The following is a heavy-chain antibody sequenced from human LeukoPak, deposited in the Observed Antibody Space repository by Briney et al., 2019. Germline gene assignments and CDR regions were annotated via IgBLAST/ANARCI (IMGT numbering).Heavy chain of an antibody. CDR3: AKADLTTADRDAFDI. CDR2: ITGSGATT. V-gene: IGHV3-23*01. J-gene: IGHJ3*02. D-gene: IGHD2-21*02. Sequence: QPGGSLRLSCAASGFTFSSYDMNLVRQAPGKGLEWVSAITGSGATTYYADSVKGRFTISRDNSKNTLYLQMNSLRVEDTAVYYCAKADLTTADRDAFDIWGQGTVVTVSS. CDR1: GFTFSSYD.